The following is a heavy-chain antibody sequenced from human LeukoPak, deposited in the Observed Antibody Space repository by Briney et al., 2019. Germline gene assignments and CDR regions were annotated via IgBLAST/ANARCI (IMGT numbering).Heavy chain of an antibody. J-gene: IGHJ4*02. CDR1: GFTFSSYW. V-gene: IGHV3-7*01. Sequence: PGGSLRLSCAASGFTFSSYWMSWVRQAPGKGLEGEANIKEDGSEKYYVDSVKGRFTISRDNAKNSLYLQMNSLRAEDTAVYYCTRGRWGFDYWGQGALVTVSS. D-gene: IGHD3-16*01. CDR2: IKEDGSEK. CDR3: TRGRWGFDY.